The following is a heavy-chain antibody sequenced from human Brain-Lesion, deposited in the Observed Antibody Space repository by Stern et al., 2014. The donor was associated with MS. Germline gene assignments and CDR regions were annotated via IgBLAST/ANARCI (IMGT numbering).Heavy chain of an antibody. CDR1: GFSLSTDGVG. CDR3: AHRRPHYASWDNGDFDY. V-gene: IGHV2-5*02. CDR2: IYWDNDK. D-gene: IGHD3-3*01. J-gene: IGHJ4*02. Sequence: QIPLKESGPALVTPTQTLTLTCTFSGFSLSTDGVGVGWVRQPPGQALESLALIYWDNDKRYSPSLRSRLTITKDTSRNQVVLTMTNMDPVDTATYYCAHRRPHYASWDNGDFDYWGQGALVTVSS.